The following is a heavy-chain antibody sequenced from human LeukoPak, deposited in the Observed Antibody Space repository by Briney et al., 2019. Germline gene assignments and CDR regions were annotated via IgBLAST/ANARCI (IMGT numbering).Heavy chain of an antibody. Sequence: GGSLRLSCAASGFTFSNAWMSWVRQAPGKGLEWVGRIKSKTDGGTTDYAAPVKGRFTISRDDSKNTLYLQMNSLKTEDTAVYYCTTDQRTGSSWYHYYYYGMDVWGQGTTVTVSS. CDR3: TTDQRTGSSWYHYYYYGMDV. CDR1: GFTFSNAW. D-gene: IGHD6-13*01. CDR2: IKSKTDGGTT. J-gene: IGHJ6*02. V-gene: IGHV3-15*01.